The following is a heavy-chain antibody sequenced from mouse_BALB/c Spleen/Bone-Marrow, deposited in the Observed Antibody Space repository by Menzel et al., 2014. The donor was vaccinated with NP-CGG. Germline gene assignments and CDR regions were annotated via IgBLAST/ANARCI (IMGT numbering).Heavy chain of an antibody. J-gene: IGHJ1*01. CDR1: GYSITSDYA. CDR3: ARYYYVSSPYWYFDV. V-gene: IGHV3-2*02. CDR2: ISYSGST. D-gene: IGHD1-1*01. Sequence: EVKLQESGPGLVKPSQSLSLTCTVTGYSITSDYAWNWIRQFPGNKLEWMGYISYSGSTSYNPSLKSRISITRDTSKNQFFLQLNSVTTEDTATYYCARYYYVSSPYWYFDVWGAGTTVTVSS.